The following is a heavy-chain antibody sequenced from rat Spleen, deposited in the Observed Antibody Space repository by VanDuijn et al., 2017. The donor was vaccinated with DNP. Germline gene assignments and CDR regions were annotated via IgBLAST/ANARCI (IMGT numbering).Heavy chain of an antibody. CDR2: ISTSGSRT. CDR1: GFTFSNYY. V-gene: IGHV5-25*01. J-gene: IGHJ1*01. CDR3: ARGASPYWYFDF. Sequence: EVQLVESGGGLVQPGRSLKLSCAASGFTFSNYYMAWVRQAPKKGLEWVATISTSGSRTYYPDSVKGRFTISRDNAKSSLYLQMNSLKSEDTATYYCARGASPYWYFDFWGPGTMVTVSS.